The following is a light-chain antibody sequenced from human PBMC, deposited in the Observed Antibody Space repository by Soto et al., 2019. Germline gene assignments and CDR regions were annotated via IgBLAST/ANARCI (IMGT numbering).Light chain of an antibody. J-gene: IGLJ3*02. CDR1: NHDIGGYTY. CDR2: DVS. V-gene: IGLV2-14*03. CDR3: AVYTSSDML. Sequence: SVLTQPASVSGSPGQSITISCTGTNHDIGGYTYVSWYRHHPGKAPELLIYDVSNRPSGVSNRFSGSKSGSTASLTISRLQADDEAAYYCAVYTSSDMLFGGGTKLTVL.